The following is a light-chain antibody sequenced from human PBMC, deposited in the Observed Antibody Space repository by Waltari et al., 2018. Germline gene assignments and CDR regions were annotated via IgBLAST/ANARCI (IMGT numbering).Light chain of an antibody. CDR1: QDISSF. CDR3: QQFTTYPIT. Sequence: DIQLTQSPSFLSASVGDRVTITCRASQDISSFLAWYQQKPGGAPKLLIYAASALQSGIPSRFTGSGSGTEFTLTISSLQPEDFATYYCQQFTTYPITFGPGTNVDV. CDR2: AAS. J-gene: IGKJ3*01. V-gene: IGKV1-9*01.